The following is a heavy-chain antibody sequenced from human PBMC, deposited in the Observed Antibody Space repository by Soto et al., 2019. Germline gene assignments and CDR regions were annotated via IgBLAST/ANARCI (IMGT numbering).Heavy chain of an antibody. V-gene: IGHV4-61*01. CDR1: GGSVSSGSYY. CDR2: IHYSGST. D-gene: IGHD1-26*01. J-gene: IGHJ6*02. Sequence: SETLSLTCTVSGGSVSSGSYYWSWIRQPPGKGLEWIGYIHYSGSTNYNPSLKSRVTISVDTSKNQFSLKLSSVTAADTAVYYCARDGTPGDYGMDVWGQGTTVTVSS. CDR3: ARDGTPGDYGMDV.